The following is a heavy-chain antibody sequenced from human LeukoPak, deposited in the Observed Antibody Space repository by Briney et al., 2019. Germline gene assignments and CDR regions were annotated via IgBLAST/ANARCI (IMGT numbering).Heavy chain of an antibody. V-gene: IGHV3-33*06. J-gene: IGHJ3*02. CDR3: ANYRIQLWQRNDAFDI. CDR2: IWYDGSNK. Sequence: PGGSLRLSCAASGFTFSSYGMHWVRQAPGKGLEWVAVIWYDGSNKYYADSVKGRFTISRDNSKNTLYLQMNSLRAEDTAVYYCANYRIQLWQRNDAFDIWGQGTMVTVSS. D-gene: IGHD5-18*01. CDR1: GFTFSSYG.